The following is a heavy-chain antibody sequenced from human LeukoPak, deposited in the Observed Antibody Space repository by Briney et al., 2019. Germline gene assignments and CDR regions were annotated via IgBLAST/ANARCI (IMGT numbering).Heavy chain of an antibody. CDR2: INHSGST. V-gene: IGHV4-34*01. Sequence: PSETLSLTCAVYGGSFSGYYWSWIRQPPGKGLEWIGEINHSGSTNYNPSLKSRVTISVDTSKNQFSLKLSSVTAADTAVYHCARGVLIYGYEFWFDPWGKGTLVTVSS. CDR3: ARGVLIYGYEFWFDP. D-gene: IGHD5-18*01. J-gene: IGHJ5*02. CDR1: GGSFSGYY.